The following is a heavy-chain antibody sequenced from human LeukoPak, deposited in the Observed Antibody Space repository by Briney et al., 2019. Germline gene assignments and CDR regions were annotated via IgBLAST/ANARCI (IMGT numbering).Heavy chain of an antibody. J-gene: IGHJ4*02. Sequence: GGSLRLSCAASGFTFNIYRMNWVRQAPGKGLEWVSSISSNSSYIYYADSVKGRFTISRDNAKNSLYLQMNSLRAEDTAVYYCARDKVVAATELYYFDYWGQGTLVTVSS. CDR3: ARDKVVAATELYYFDY. V-gene: IGHV3-21*01. D-gene: IGHD2-15*01. CDR1: GFTFNIYR. CDR2: ISSNSSYI.